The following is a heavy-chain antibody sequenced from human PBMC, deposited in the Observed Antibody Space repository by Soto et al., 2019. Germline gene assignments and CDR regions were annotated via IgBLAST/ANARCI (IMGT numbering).Heavy chain of an antibody. D-gene: IGHD2-2*01. CDR1: GYTFTTYY. J-gene: IGHJ5*02. V-gene: IGHV1-46*01. CDR2: INPSGGST. Sequence: ASVKVSCKASGYTFTTYYMHWVRQAPGQGLEWMGTINPSGGSTTYAQMFQGRVTVTRDTSTSLVYMELSSLRSEDTAVYYCARGAAAGDHKYHWFDPWGQGTLVTVSS. CDR3: ARGAAAGDHKYHWFDP.